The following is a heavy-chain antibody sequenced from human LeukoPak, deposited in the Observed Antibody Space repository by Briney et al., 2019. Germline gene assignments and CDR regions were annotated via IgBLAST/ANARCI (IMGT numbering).Heavy chain of an antibody. CDR2: IYYSGST. V-gene: IGHV4-59*12. CDR1: GGSISSYY. J-gene: IGHJ5*02. D-gene: IGHD3-10*01. Sequence: SETLSLTCTVSGGSISSYYWSWIRQPPGKGLEWIGYIYYSGSTNYNPSLKSRVTISVDTSKNQFSLKLSSVTAADTAVYYCAQTHYYGSGSYRRSGWFDPWGQGTLVTVSS. CDR3: AQTHYYGSGSYRRSGWFDP.